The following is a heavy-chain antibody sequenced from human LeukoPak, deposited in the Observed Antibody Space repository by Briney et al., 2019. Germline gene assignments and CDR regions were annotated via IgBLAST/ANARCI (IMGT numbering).Heavy chain of an antibody. Sequence: GGSLRLSCAASGFTFSNYDMHWVRQATGKGLEWVSSIGTVGDTYYSDSVKGRFTISRENAKNSWYLQMNSLRAEDTAVYYCARDRGSGYRVTNDAFDIWGQGTMVTVSS. CDR3: ARDRGSGYRVTNDAFDI. CDR2: IGTVGDT. J-gene: IGHJ3*02. CDR1: GFTFSNYD. V-gene: IGHV3-13*01. D-gene: IGHD3-22*01.